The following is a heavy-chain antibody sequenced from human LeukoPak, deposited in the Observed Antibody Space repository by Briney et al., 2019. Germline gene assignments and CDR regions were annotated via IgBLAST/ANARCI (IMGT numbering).Heavy chain of an antibody. Sequence: ASVKVSCKASGFTFTSSAMQWVRQARGQPLEWIGWIVVGSGNTNYAQKFQERVTFTRDMSTSTAYMELSSVRSEDTAVYYCAAALSYWDSGYDYVFDYWGQGTLVTVSS. CDR3: AAALSYWDSGYDYVFDY. V-gene: IGHV1-58*02. J-gene: IGHJ4*02. CDR1: GFTFTSSA. D-gene: IGHD5-12*01. CDR2: IVVGSGNT.